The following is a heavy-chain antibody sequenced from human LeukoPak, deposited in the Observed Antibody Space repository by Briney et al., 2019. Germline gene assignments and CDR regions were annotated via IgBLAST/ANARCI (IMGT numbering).Heavy chain of an antibody. CDR2: IYPDGSDT. D-gene: IGHD2-21*01. J-gene: IGHJ4*02. CDR3: ARRGDHDY. V-gene: IGHV5-51*01. Sequence: GEALQISCKGSGCRFTSYWIGGARQVPGKGLEGMGIIYPDGSDTRYSPSFQGQVTISADKSLSTPYLQWSSLKASDTAMYYFARRGDHDYWGQGTLVTVSS. CDR1: GCRFTSYW.